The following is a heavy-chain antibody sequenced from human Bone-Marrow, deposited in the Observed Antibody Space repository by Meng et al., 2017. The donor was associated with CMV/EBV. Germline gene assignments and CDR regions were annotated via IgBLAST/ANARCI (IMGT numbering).Heavy chain of an antibody. CDR2: IIPILGIA. V-gene: IGHV1-69*10. CDR1: GYTFTVNY. D-gene: IGHD3-3*01. Sequence: SVKVSCKASGYTFTVNYLHWVRQAPGQGLEWMGGIIPILGIANYAQKFQGRVTITADKSTSTAYMELSSLRSEDTAVYYCARLKRITIFGVVTHYYYYGMDVWGQGTTVTVSS. J-gene: IGHJ6*02. CDR3: ARLKRITIFGVVTHYYYYGMDV.